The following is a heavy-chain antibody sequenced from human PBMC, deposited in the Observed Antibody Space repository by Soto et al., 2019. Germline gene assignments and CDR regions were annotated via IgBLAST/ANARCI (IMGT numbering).Heavy chain of an antibody. D-gene: IGHD3-10*01. CDR1: GDSISSYY. V-gene: IGHV4-59*01. Sequence: SEALSLTCTVYGDSISSYYWSWIRQPPGKGLEWIGCIYDSATTNYNPSLKSRVTISEDMSTNEFSLKLTSVTAADTAVYYCARQGSGDFHYRGLDVWGQGTTLTVSS. CDR3: ARQGSGDFHYRGLDV. J-gene: IGHJ6*02. CDR2: IYDSATT.